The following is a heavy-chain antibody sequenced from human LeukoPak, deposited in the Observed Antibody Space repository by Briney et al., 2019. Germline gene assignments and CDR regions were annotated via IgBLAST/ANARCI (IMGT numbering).Heavy chain of an antibody. CDR1: GGSISSYY. D-gene: IGHD3-22*01. V-gene: IGHV4-59*01. CDR3: ARGRSPPYYYDSSGYDWYFDL. Sequence: SETLSLTRTVSGGSISSYYWSWIRLPPGKGLEWLGYIYYSGRSNYNPSLKSQVTISVDTAKNQLSLKLSSVNAADTAVYYCARGRSPPYYYDSSGYDWYFDLWGRGTLVTVSS. CDR2: IYYSGRS. J-gene: IGHJ2*01.